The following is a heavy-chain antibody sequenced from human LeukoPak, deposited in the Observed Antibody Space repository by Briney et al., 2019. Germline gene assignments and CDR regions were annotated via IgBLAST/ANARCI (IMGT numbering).Heavy chain of an antibody. V-gene: IGHV3-30*03. CDR1: GFTFSSYG. D-gene: IGHD4-17*01. Sequence: PGGSLRLSCAASGFTFSSYGMHWVRQAPGKGLEWVAVISYDGSNKYYADSVKGRFTISRDNSKNTLYLQMNSLRAEDTAVYYCARARLAMTTVTSFDYWGQGTLVTVSS. CDR2: ISYDGSNK. CDR3: ARARLAMTTVTSFDY. J-gene: IGHJ4*02.